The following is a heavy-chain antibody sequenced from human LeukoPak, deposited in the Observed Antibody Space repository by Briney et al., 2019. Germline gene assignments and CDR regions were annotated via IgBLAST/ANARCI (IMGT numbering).Heavy chain of an antibody. CDR1: GFTFSNYA. CDR2: INSNGGSP. Sequence: GRSLRLSCAASGFTFSNYAMHWVRQAPGKGLEYVSAINSNGGSPYYANSVKGRFTISRDNSKNTLYLQMGSLRTEDMAVYYCARATGGGWAPLDYWGQGTLVTVSS. V-gene: IGHV3-64*01. D-gene: IGHD6-19*01. CDR3: ARATGGGWAPLDY. J-gene: IGHJ4*02.